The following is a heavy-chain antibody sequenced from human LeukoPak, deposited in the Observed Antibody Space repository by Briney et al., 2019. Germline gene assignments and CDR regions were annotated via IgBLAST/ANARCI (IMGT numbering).Heavy chain of an antibody. J-gene: IGHJ3*02. V-gene: IGHV1-8*02. CDR2: VNPNNGNT. Sequence: ASVKVSCKASGYIFPNYDINWVRQATGQGLEWMGWVNPNNGNTGFAQKFQGRVTMSRDTSISTAYMELRSLRSEDTAVYYCVRESTIEVAXXXAFDIWGQGXKVIVS. D-gene: IGHD6-19*01. CDR3: VRESTIEVAXXXAFDI. CDR1: GYIFPNYD.